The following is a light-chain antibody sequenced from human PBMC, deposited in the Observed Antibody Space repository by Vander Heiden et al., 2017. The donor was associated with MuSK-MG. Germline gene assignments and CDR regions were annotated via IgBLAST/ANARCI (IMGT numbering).Light chain of an antibody. CDR2: AAS. J-gene: IGKJ5*01. CDR3: QQSYSTPFT. CDR1: QSISGY. V-gene: IGKV1-39*01. Sequence: DIQMTQSPSSLSASVGDRVTITCRASQSISGYLNWYQQKPGKAPKLLIYAASSLQSGVPSRFSGSGSGTDFTLTISSLQPEDFATYYCQQSYSTPFTFGQGTRLEIK.